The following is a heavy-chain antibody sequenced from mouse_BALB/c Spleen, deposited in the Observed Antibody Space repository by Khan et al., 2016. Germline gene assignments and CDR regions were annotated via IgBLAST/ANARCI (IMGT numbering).Heavy chain of an antibody. CDR3: ARSGGKNAMDY. Sequence: QVQLQQPGAELMKPGASVKISCKATGYTFSSYWIEWVKQRPGHGLEWIGEILPGSGSTNYNEKFKGKATFTADTSSNTAYMQLSSLTSEDSAVYYCARSGGKNAMDYWGQGTSVTVSS. D-gene: IGHD3-1*01. CDR1: GYTFSSYW. CDR2: ILPGSGST. J-gene: IGHJ4*01. V-gene: IGHV1-9*01.